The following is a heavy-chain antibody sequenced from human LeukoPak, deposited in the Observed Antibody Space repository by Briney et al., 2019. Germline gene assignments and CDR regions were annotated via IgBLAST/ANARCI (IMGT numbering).Heavy chain of an antibody. V-gene: IGHV3-11*01. CDR1: GFTFSDYY. Sequence: GGSLRLSCAASGFTFSDYYMTWIRQAPGKGLEWVSFITESGNIVYYADSVKGRFTISRGNAKNSLYLQMNSLRAEDTAVYYCARDRGTSFLAAYYYYGMDVWGQGTTVTVSS. CDR3: ARDRGTSFLAAYYYYGMDV. D-gene: IGHD2-2*01. J-gene: IGHJ6*02. CDR2: ITESGNIV.